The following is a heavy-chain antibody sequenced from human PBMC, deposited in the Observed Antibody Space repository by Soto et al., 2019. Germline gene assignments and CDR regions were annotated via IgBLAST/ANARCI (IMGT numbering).Heavy chain of an antibody. CDR1: GFTFKTHA. J-gene: IGHJ6*02. D-gene: IGHD1-26*01. Sequence: QVQLVESGGGVVQPGTSLRLSCAASGFTFKTHAMHWVRQAPGKGLEWMAVIAYDGNEKFYADSVKGRFTISRDNSESGLYLQINTVRNDDTAVYYCGKDVGDYVPYYYGVDVWGQGTTVTVSS. CDR2: IAYDGNEK. CDR3: GKDVGDYVPYYYGVDV. V-gene: IGHV3-30*18.